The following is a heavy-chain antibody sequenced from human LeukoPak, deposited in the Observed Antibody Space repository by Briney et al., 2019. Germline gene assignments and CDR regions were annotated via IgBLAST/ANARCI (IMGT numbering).Heavy chain of an antibody. V-gene: IGHV1-2*02. J-gene: IGHJ5*02. CDR1: GYTFTGYY. CDR2: INPNSGGT. CDR3: AREETGITMIVVGRVWRSNWFDP. D-gene: IGHD3-22*01. Sequence: ASVKVSCKASGYTFTGYYMHWVRQATGQGLEWMGWINPNSGGTNYAQKFQGRVTMTRDTSISTAYMELSRLRSDDTAVYYCAREETGITMIVVGRVWRSNWFDPWGQGTLVTVSS.